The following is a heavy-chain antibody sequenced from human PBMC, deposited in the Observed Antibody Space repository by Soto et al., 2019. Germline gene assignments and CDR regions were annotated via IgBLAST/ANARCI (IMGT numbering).Heavy chain of an antibody. CDR3: ARYDFWHGSHYYYGMDV. Sequence: ASVKVSCKASGYTFTIYGISCVGQSPLQWLDWMGCISAYNGNTNYAQKLQGRVTMTTDTSTSTADMEPRSLRSDDTAVYYCARYDFWHGSHYYYGMDVWGQGTTVTVSS. D-gene: IGHD3-3*01. V-gene: IGHV1-18*01. CDR1: GYTFTIYG. J-gene: IGHJ6*02. CDR2: ISAYNGNT.